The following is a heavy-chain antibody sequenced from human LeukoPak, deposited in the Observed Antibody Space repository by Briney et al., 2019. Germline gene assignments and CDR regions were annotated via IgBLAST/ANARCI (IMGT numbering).Heavy chain of an antibody. D-gene: IGHD3-22*01. Sequence: SQTLSLTCTVSGGSMSSSSSYWSWIRQPPGKGLEWIGEIHHSGSTNYSPSLKSRVTVSVDNSRNDFSLSLTSVSAADTAVYYCARGIPGYFGTSGYYYEYWGQGTLVTVSS. J-gene: IGHJ4*02. CDR1: GGSMSSSSSY. V-gene: IGHV4-61*05. CDR2: IHHSGST. CDR3: ARGIPGYFGTSGYYYEY.